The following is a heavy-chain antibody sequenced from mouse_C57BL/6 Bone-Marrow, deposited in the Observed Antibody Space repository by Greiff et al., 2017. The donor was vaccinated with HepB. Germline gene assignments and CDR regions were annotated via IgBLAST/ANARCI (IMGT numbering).Heavy chain of an antibody. Sequence: VQLKESGTVLARPGASVKMSCKTSGYTFTSYWMHWVKQRPGQGLEWIGAIYPGNSDTSYTQKFKGKANLTAVTSASTAYMELSSLTNEDSAVYYCTMIYDGYYGVGYWGQGTTLTVSS. J-gene: IGHJ2*01. CDR1: GYTFTSYW. CDR2: IYPGNSDT. D-gene: IGHD2-3*01. V-gene: IGHV1-5*01. CDR3: TMIYDGYYGVGY.